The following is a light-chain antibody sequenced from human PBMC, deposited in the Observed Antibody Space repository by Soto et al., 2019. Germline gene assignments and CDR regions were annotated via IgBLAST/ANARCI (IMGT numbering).Light chain of an antibody. V-gene: IGKV1-13*02. CDR2: DAS. CDR1: QGISSA. Sequence: AIQLTQSPSSLSASLGDRVTITCRASQGISSALAWYQQKPGKAPKLLIYDASSLESGVPSRFSGSGSGTDFTLTISSLQPEDFAPYYCHQFKSFPRTFGQGTKLEI. CDR3: HQFKSFPRT. J-gene: IGKJ2*01.